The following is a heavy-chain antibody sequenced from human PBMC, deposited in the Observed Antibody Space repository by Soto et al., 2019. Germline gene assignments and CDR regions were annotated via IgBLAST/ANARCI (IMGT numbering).Heavy chain of an antibody. CDR3: ASSNGDYGDF. J-gene: IGHJ4*02. D-gene: IGHD4-17*01. Sequence: PSETLSLTCTVSGDSISSYYWSWIRQPPGKGLEWIGYIYYSGSTNYNPSLKSRVTISVDTSKNQFSLKLTSVTAADTALYYCASSNGDYGDFWSQGNLVTVSS. CDR2: IYYSGST. CDR1: GDSISSYY. V-gene: IGHV4-59*01.